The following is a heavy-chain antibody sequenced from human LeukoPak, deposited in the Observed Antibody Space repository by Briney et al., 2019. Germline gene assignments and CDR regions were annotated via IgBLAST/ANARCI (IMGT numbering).Heavy chain of an antibody. V-gene: IGHV3-30*02. D-gene: IGHD3-10*01. Sequence: GGSLRLSRAASAFTFNNYDMLWVRQAPGRGLEWVAFIRYDGSNKYYADFVEGRFTISRDNSKNTLYLLMNSLRAEDTAVYYCAKDSGSYYTSDYWGQGTLVTVSS. CDR2: IRYDGSNK. CDR1: AFTFNNYD. J-gene: IGHJ4*02. CDR3: AKDSGSYYTSDY.